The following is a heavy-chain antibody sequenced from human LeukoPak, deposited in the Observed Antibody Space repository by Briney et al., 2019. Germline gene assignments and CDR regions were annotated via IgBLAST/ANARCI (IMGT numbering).Heavy chain of an antibody. V-gene: IGHV3-48*01. CDR1: GFTFSSYS. Sequence: GGSLRLSCAASGFTFSSYSMNWVRQAPGKGLEWVSYISSSSSTIYYADSVKGRFTISRDNAKNSLYLQMNSLRAEDTAVYYCARDLVFGVARGYYFDCWGQGTLVTVSS. J-gene: IGHJ4*02. CDR3: ARDLVFGVARGYYFDC. CDR2: ISSSSSTI. D-gene: IGHD3-3*01.